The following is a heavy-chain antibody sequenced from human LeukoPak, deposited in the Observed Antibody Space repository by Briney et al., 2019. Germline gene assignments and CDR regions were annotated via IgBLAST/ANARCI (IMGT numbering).Heavy chain of an antibody. Sequence: PPGGSLILSCTASGFTFGDYAMHWVRQPPGKGLEWVTLLAYDGTNKQYADSVKGRFTISRDNSQNTVDLQMDSLRAEDTAVYYCARGGPLGDTNRFDFWGQGILVTVSS. V-gene: IGHV3-30*04. D-gene: IGHD1-14*01. J-gene: IGHJ4*02. CDR1: GFTFGDYA. CDR3: ARGGPLGDTNRFDF. CDR2: LAYDGTNK.